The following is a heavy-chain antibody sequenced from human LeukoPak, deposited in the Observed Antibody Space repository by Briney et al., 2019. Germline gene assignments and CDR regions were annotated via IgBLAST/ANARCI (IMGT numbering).Heavy chain of an antibody. CDR2: IHWNGDTT. V-gene: IGHV3-20*01. CDR3: ARVGGYNRPGYFYYMDV. J-gene: IGHJ6*03. Sequence: PGGSLRLSCAASGFTFSSYGMHWVRQAPGKGLEWVSGIHWNGDTTSYADSVRGRFTISRDNAKNSLYLQMNNLRAEDTALYHCARVGGYNRPGYFYYMDVWGKGTTVTVSS. D-gene: IGHD5-24*01. CDR1: GFTFSSYG.